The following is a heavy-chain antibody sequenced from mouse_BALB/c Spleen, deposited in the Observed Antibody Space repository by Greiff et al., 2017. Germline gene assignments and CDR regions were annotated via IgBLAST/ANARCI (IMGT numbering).Heavy chain of an antibody. CDR3: ATRGY. CDR1: GFTFSSFG. J-gene: IGHJ2*01. Sequence: EVQVVESGGGLVQPGGSRKLSCAASGFTFSSFGMHWVRQAPEKGLEWVAYISSGSSTIYYADTVKGRFTISRDNPKNTLFLQMTSLRSEDTAMYYCATRGYWGQGTTLTVSS. V-gene: IGHV5-17*02. CDR2: ISSGSSTI.